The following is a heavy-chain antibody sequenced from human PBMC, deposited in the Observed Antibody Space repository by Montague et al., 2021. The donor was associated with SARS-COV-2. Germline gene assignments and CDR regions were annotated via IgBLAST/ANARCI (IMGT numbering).Heavy chain of an antibody. V-gene: IGHV4-39*01. J-gene: IGHJ2*01. CDR2: IYYSGST. Sequence: SETLSLTCTVSGGSISSSSYYWGWIRQPPGKGLEWIGSIYYSGSTXYNPSLKSRVTTSVDTSENQFSLKLSSVTAADTAVYYCARHYYDSSGYYSPWYFDLWGRGTLVTVSS. CDR3: ARHYYDSSGYYSPWYFDL. CDR1: GGSISSSSYY. D-gene: IGHD3-22*01.